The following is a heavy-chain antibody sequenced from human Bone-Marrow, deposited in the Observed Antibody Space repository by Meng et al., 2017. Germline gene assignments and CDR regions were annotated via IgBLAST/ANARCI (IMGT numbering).Heavy chain of an antibody. D-gene: IGHD5-18*01. CDR1: GFTFSDYY. J-gene: IGHJ4*02. CDR3: ARDLGVDTAIPGLDY. V-gene: IGHV3-11*01. CDR2: ISSSGSTI. Sequence: GESLMISCAASGFTFSDYYMSWIRQAPGKGLEWVSYISSSGSTIYYADSVKGRFTISRDNAKNALYLQMNSLRAEDTAVYHCARDLGVDTAIPGLDYWGQGTLVTVSS.